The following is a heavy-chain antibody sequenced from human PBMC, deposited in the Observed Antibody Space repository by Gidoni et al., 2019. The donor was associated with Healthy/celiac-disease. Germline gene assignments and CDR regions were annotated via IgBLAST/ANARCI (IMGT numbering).Heavy chain of an antibody. CDR1: GFPFSSYA. Sequence: QVQLVESGGGVVQPGRSLRLSWAASGFPFSSYAMHWVRQAPGKGLEWVAVISDDGSNKYYADSVKGRFTISRDNSKNTLYLQMNSLRAEDTAVYYCARVDGGYPEGAFDIWGQGTMVTVSS. D-gene: IGHD3-16*01. CDR3: ARVDGGYPEGAFDI. J-gene: IGHJ3*02. CDR2: ISDDGSNK. V-gene: IGHV3-30*04.